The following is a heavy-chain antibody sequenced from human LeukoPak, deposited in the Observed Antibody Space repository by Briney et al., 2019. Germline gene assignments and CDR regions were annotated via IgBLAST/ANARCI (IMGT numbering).Heavy chain of an antibody. CDR1: GFTFSSYS. CDR3: ARDAYDPPHYYMDV. V-gene: IGHV3-21*01. J-gene: IGHJ6*03. CDR2: ISSSSSYI. D-gene: IGHD3-3*01. Sequence: PGGSLRLSCAASGFTFSSYSMNWVRQAPGKGLEWDSSISSSSSYIYYADSVKGRFTISRDNAKNSLYLQMNSLRAEDTAVYYCARDAYDPPHYYMDVWGKGTTVTVSS.